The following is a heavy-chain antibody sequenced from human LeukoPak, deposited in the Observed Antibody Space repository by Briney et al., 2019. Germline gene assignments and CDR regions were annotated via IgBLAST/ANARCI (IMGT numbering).Heavy chain of an antibody. CDR2: ISSSGAST. CDR3: AKGLLGPFDF. V-gene: IGHV3-23*01. Sequence: PGGSLRLSCAVSGVTFSSYAMSWVRQAPGKGLEWVSAISSSGASTYYADSVKGRFTISRDNSKNTLFLQMNGLGAEDTAVYYCAKGLLGPFDFWGQGTLVTVSS. J-gene: IGHJ4*02. D-gene: IGHD1-26*01. CDR1: GVTFSSYA.